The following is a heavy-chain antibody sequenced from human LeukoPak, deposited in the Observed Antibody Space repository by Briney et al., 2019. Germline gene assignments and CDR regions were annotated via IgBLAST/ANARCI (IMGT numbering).Heavy chain of an antibody. CDR1: GGTFSSYA. V-gene: IGHV1-69*13. J-gene: IGHJ4*02. CDR2: IIPIFGTA. D-gene: IGHD2-15*01. Sequence: SVKVSCKASGGTFSSYAISWVRQAPGQGLEWMGGIIPIFGTANYAQKFQGRVTITADESTSTAYMGLSSLRSEDTAVYYCVLGYCSGGSCYRFDYWGQGTLVTVSS. CDR3: VLGYCSGGSCYRFDY.